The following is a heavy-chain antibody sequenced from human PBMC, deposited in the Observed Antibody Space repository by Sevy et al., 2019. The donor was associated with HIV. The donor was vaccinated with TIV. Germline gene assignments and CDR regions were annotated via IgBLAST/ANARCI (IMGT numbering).Heavy chain of an antibody. Sequence: SETLSLTCTVSGDSITNGDYYWTWIRQHPGKGLEWIGYIYYTGSTYYNPSLESRLTMSIDTSKNQFSLRLTSVTAADTAIYYCARGDTVLPTGGFDLWGRGTLVTVS. CDR3: ARGDTVLPTGGFDL. J-gene: IGHJ2*01. D-gene: IGHD2-8*02. CDR2: IYYTGST. V-gene: IGHV4-31*03. CDR1: GDSITNGDYY.